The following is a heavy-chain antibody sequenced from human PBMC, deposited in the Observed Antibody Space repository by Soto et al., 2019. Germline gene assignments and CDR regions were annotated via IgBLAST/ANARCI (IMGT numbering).Heavy chain of an antibody. D-gene: IGHD1-26*01. Sequence: TLSLACTVAGGSISRGLYYRSWIRQHPGKGLEWIGYIYYSGSTYYNPSLKSRVTISVDTSKNQFSLKLSSVTAADTAVYYCARRPHSKSGSYWYYFDYWGQGTLVTVSA. V-gene: IGHV4-31*03. CDR2: IYYSGST. J-gene: IGHJ4*02. CDR3: ARRPHSKSGSYWYYFDY. CDR1: GGSISRGLYY.